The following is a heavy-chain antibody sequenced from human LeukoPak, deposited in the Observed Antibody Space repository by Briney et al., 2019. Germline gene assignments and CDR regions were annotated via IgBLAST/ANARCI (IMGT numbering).Heavy chain of an antibody. V-gene: IGHV4-34*01. CDR3: ARDGSEGFDY. CDR2: INHSGST. CDR1: GGSFSGYY. Sequence: SETLSLTCAVYGGSFSGYYWSWIRQPPGKGLEWIGEINHSGSTNYNPSLKSRVTISVDTSKNQFSLKLSSVTAADTAVYYCARDGSEGFDYWGQGTLVTVPS. J-gene: IGHJ4*02. D-gene: IGHD1-14*01.